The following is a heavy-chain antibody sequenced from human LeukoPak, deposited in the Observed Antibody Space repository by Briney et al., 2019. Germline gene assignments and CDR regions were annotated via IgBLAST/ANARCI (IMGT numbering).Heavy chain of an antibody. Sequence: VASVKVSCKSSGYTFTTYCITWVRQDPGQGLEWMGWISTYNGNTNYAQKLQGRVTMTTDTSTSTAYMELRSLRSDDTGMYYCARDRMDRGTYFDYWGQGTLVTVSS. CDR2: ISTYNGNT. D-gene: IGHD2-2*03. J-gene: IGHJ4*02. CDR3: ARDRMDRGTYFDY. V-gene: IGHV1-18*01. CDR1: GYTFTTYC.